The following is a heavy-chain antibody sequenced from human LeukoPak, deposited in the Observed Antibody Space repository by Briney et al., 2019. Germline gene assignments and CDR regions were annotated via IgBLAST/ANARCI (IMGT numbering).Heavy chain of an antibody. Sequence: PSEPLSLTCTVSGLSIRSYYWHWIRQSPGKTLEWIGYIYYSGSTNYNPSLKSRVTISVDTSKSQFSLKLSSVTAADTAVYYCARDEGGQLNYFDYWGQGTLVTVSS. V-gene: IGHV4-59*01. CDR2: IYYSGST. J-gene: IGHJ4*02. CDR1: GLSIRSYY. CDR3: ARDEGGQLNYFDY. D-gene: IGHD2-2*01.